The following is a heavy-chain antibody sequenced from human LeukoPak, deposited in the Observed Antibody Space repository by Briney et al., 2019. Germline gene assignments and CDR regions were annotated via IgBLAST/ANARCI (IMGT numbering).Heavy chain of an antibody. Sequence: GEALKISCKASGYIYTSYWIGWVRQIPGKGLEWMGIIYPGDSDTRYSPSFQGQVTISADKSISTAYLQWSSLKASDTAMYYCARVESRHGYNWGDLWGQGTLVTVSS. J-gene: IGHJ5*02. CDR2: IYPGDSDT. CDR3: ARVESRHGYNWGDL. D-gene: IGHD5-24*01. V-gene: IGHV5-51*01. CDR1: GYIYTSYW.